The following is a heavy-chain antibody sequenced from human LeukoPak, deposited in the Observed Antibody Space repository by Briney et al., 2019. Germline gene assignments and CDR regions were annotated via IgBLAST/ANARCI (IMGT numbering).Heavy chain of an antibody. CDR3: ARTPMFYFYGMDV. CDR2: IYSGGNT. Sequence: GGALRLSCAASGFTVSSNYMSWVRQAPGKGLEWVSDIYSGGNTYYADSVKGRFTISRDNSKNTLYLQMNSLRAEDTAVYYCARTPMFYFYGMDVWGQGTTVTVSS. D-gene: IGHD2-15*01. CDR1: GFTVSSNY. J-gene: IGHJ6*02. V-gene: IGHV3-66*01.